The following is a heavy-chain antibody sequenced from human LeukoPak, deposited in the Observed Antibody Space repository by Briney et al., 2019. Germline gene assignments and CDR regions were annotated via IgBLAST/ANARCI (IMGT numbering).Heavy chain of an antibody. D-gene: IGHD4-17*01. CDR2: LYYSGST. Sequence: SSETLSLTCTVSGGSISSSGYYWGWIRQPPGKGLEWIGSLYYSGSTYYNPSLKSRVTISLDTSKNQFSLKLSSVTAADTAVYYCARSATVTTGYFDYWGQGTLVTVSS. V-gene: IGHV4-39*07. CDR3: ARSATVTTGYFDY. CDR1: GGSISSSGYY. J-gene: IGHJ4*02.